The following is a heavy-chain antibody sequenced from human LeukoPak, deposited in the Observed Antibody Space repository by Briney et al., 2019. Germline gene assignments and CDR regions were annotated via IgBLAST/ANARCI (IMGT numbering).Heavy chain of an antibody. Sequence: SETLSPTCTVSGGSISSYYWGWIRQPPGKGLEWIGYIYYSVSTNYNPSLKSRVTISVDTSKNQFSLKLSSVTAADAAVYYCARVNRLTGYYYYYYMDVWGKGTTVTVSS. J-gene: IGHJ6*03. CDR1: GGSISSYY. D-gene: IGHD3-9*01. CDR3: ARVNRLTGYYYYYYMDV. CDR2: IYYSVST. V-gene: IGHV4-59*01.